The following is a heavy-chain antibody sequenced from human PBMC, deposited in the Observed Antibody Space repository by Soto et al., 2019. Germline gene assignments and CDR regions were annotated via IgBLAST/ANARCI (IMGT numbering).Heavy chain of an antibody. D-gene: IGHD6-13*01. CDR1: GFTFSSYS. CDR3: ARDLGSSWYPEYFQH. CDR2: ISSSSRTK. V-gene: IGHV3-48*01. Sequence: PGGSLRLSCAASGFTFSSYSMNWVRQAPGKGLEWVSYISSSSRTKYYADSVKGRFTISRDNAKNSLNLQMNSLRAEDTAVYYCARDLGSSWYPEYFQHWGQGTLVTVSS. J-gene: IGHJ1*01.